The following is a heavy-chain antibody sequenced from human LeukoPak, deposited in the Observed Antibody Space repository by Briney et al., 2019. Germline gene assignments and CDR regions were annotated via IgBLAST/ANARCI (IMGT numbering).Heavy chain of an antibody. CDR1: GFTFSSYG. D-gene: IGHD2/OR15-2a*01. CDR2: ISGSGGST. CDR3: AKRPGDYFLGYIDV. J-gene: IGHJ6*03. Sequence: PGGSLRLSCAAPGFTFSSYGMSWVRQAPGRGLEWVSAISGSGGSTYYADAVKGRFTISIDNSKNTLYLQMNSLRAEDTAVYYCAKRPGDYFLGYIDVWRKGTTVTISS. V-gene: IGHV3-23*01.